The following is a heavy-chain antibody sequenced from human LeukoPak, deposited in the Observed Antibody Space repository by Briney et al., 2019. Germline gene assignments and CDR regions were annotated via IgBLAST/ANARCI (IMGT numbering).Heavy chain of an antibody. CDR3: ARRSLPIVVVPAATGLDWFDP. CDR1: GGPLSSSSYY. Sequence: PSEPLSLICTVSGGPLSSSSYYWGRVRQPPGKGLEWIGRIYYSGSTYYHPSLKSRVNISVDTSKNQFSLKLSSVTAADTAVYYCARRSLPIVVVPAATGLDWFDPWGQGTLVTVSS. V-gene: IGHV4-39*07. CDR2: IYYSGST. D-gene: IGHD2-2*01. J-gene: IGHJ5*02.